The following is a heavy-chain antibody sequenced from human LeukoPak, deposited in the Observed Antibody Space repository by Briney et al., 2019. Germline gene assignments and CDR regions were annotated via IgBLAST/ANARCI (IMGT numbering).Heavy chain of an antibody. CDR3: ARDIREVGESHYFDY. D-gene: IGHD1-26*01. V-gene: IGHV4-59*01. J-gene: IGHJ4*02. Sequence: KPSETLSLTCTVSGFSITTYYWCWIRQSPGNGLEWIGQIHSSGSTTYNPSLKSRVTISLVTSKNQFSLHLSSVTAADTAVYYCARDIREVGESHYFDYWGQGTLVTVTS. CDR2: IHSSGST. CDR1: GFSITTYY.